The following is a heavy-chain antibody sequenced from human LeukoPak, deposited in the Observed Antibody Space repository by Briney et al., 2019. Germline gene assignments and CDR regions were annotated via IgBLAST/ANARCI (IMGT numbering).Heavy chain of an antibody. J-gene: IGHJ4*02. CDR1: GFTFSSYA. Sequence: GGSLRLSCAASGFTFSSYAMHWVRQAPGKGLEWVAVTSYDGSNKYYADSVKGRFTISRDNSKNTLYLQMNSLRAEDTAVYYCAKDPGITITFGGVITPGYWGQGTLVTVSS. CDR2: TSYDGSNK. V-gene: IGHV3-30-3*01. CDR3: AKDPGITITFGGVITPGY. D-gene: IGHD3-16*01.